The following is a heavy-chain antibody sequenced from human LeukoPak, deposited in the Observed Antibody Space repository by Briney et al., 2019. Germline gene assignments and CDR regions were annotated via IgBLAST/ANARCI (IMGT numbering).Heavy chain of an antibody. V-gene: IGHV1-18*01. Sequence: ASVKVSCKASGYTFTSYGISWVRQAPGQGLEWMGWISAYNGNTNYAQKLQGRVTVTTDTSTSTAYMELRSLRSDDTAVYYCAITYYYDSSGYYPITDAFDIWGQGTMVTVSS. CDR3: AITYYYDSSGYYPITDAFDI. CDR2: ISAYNGNT. J-gene: IGHJ3*02. D-gene: IGHD3-22*01. CDR1: GYTFTSYG.